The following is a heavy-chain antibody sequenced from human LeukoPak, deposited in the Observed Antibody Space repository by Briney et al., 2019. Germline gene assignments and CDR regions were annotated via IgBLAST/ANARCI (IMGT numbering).Heavy chain of an antibody. D-gene: IGHD5-12*01. V-gene: IGHV3-33*01. J-gene: IGHJ4*02. Sequence: GRSLRLSCAASGFTFSSYGMHCVRQAPGKGLEWVAVIWYDGSNKYYADSMKGRFTISRDNSKNTLYLQMNSLRAEDTAVYYCASSQSYSGYDTALDYWGQGTLVTVSS. CDR3: ASSQSYSGYDTALDY. CDR1: GFTFSSYG. CDR2: IWYDGSNK.